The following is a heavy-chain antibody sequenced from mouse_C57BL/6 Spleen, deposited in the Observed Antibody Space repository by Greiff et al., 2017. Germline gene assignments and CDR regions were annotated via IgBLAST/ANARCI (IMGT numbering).Heavy chain of an antibody. CDR3: ARLGTGTSAMYY. V-gene: IGHV5-6*01. CDR2: ISSGGSYT. Sequence: EVQRVESGGDLVKPGGSLKLSCAASGFTFSSYGMSWVRQTPDKRLEWVATISSGGSYTYYPDSVKGRFTISRDNAKNTLYLQMSSLKSEDTAMYYCARLGTGTSAMYYWGQGTSVTVSS. CDR1: GFTFSSYG. J-gene: IGHJ4*01. D-gene: IGHD4-1*01.